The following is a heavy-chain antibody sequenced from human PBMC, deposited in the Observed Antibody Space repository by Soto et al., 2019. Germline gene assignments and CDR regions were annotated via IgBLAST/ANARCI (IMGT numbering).Heavy chain of an antibody. Sequence: QITLKESVPTLGKPTQTLTLTCTFSGFSLSTSGVGVGWIRQPPGKALEWLALIYWDDDKRYIPSLKSRLTITKDVSKSLVVPTMTTMDTVDTDTYYCAHRLAAANYCENEPSNSFDYWGQGTPVTVSS. D-gene: IGHD4-17*01. CDR3: AHRLAAANYCENEPSNSFDY. J-gene: IGHJ4*02. V-gene: IGHV2-5*02. CDR1: GFSLSTSGVG. CDR2: IYWDDDK.